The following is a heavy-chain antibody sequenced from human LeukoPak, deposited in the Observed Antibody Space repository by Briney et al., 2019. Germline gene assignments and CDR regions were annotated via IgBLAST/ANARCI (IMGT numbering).Heavy chain of an antibody. CDR2: IIPIFGTA. CDR1: GGTFSSYA. D-gene: IGHD3-16*02. V-gene: IGHV1-69*06. Sequence: SVKVSCKASGGTFSSYAISWVRQAPGQGLEWMGGIIPIFGTANYAQKFQGRVTITADKSTSTAYMELGSLRSEDTAVYYCAKSRELSLYYFDYWGQGTLVTVSS. CDR3: AKSRELSLYYFDY. J-gene: IGHJ4*02.